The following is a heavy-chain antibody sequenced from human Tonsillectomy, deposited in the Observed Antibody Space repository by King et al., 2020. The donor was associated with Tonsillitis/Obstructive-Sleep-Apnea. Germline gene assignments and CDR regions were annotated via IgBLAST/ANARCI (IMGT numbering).Heavy chain of an antibody. CDR3: AISISDCAGNCDLAATFFGY. CDR1: GFTFRSHW. CDR2: INQDGSKK. J-gene: IGHJ4*02. D-gene: IGHD2-21*01. V-gene: IGHV3-7*01. Sequence: VQLVESGGGLVQPGGSLRLACAASGFTFRSHWMSWVRQAPGKGLEWVANINQDGSKKYYVDSVKGRFTISRDNAKNSLYLQMNSLTVEDTAVYYCAISISDCAGNCDLAATFFGYWGQGTLFTVSS.